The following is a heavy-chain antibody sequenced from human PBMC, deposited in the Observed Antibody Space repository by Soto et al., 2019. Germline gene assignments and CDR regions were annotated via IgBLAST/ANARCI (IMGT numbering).Heavy chain of an antibody. CDR3: ARDRRPSIYSGLAV. V-gene: IGHV3-23*01. D-gene: IGHD2-2*01. CDR1: GFTFRTYT. Sequence: PGGSLRLSCVASGFTFRTYTMNWVRQAPGKGLEWVSAIDGSSATTNYADSVKGRFTISRDNSKNTLFLHMSGLRAEDTAVYYCARDRRPSIYSGLAVWGQGTTVTVSS. CDR2: IDGSSATT. J-gene: IGHJ6*02.